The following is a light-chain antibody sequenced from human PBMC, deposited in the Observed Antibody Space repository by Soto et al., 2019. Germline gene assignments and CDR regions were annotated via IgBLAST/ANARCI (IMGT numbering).Light chain of an antibody. Sequence: DIQMTQSPSSLSASVGDRVTITCRASQSISSYLNWYQQKPGXAPKLLIYAASSLQSGVPSRFSGSGSGTDFTLTISSLQPEDFATYYCQQSYSTLWTFAQGTKVDLK. CDR2: AAS. CDR3: QQSYSTLWT. J-gene: IGKJ1*01. CDR1: QSISSY. V-gene: IGKV1-39*01.